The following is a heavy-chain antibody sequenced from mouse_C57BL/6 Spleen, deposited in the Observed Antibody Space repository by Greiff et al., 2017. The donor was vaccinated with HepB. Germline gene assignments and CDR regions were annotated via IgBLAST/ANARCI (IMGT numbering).Heavy chain of an antibody. CDR2: RWRGGST. J-gene: IGHJ4*01. CDR1: GFSLTSYG. Sequence: QVQLKESGPGLVQPSQSLSITCTVSGFSLTSYGVHWVRQSPGKGLEWLGVRWRGGSTDYNAAFMSRLSITKDNSKSQVFFKMNSLQADDTAIYYCAKRLIYDYDGGYAMDYWGQGTSVTVSS. CDR3: AKRLIYDYDGGYAMDY. V-gene: IGHV2-5*01. D-gene: IGHD2-4*01.